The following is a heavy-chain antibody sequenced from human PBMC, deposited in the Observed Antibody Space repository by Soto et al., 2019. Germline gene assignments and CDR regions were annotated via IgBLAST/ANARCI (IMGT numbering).Heavy chain of an antibody. J-gene: IGHJ6*02. V-gene: IGHV4-30-4*08. Sequence: QVQLQESGPGLVKPSQTLSLTCSVSGGSISNDDYYWTWIRQPPGKGLEWIGHIYYNGNTYYNPSLKSRLTRSLDTSQNQFSLHLTSVIAADSASYFCARATTVTSSFFYYSLDVWGQGTTVTVSS. CDR2: IYYNGNT. CDR1: GGSISNDDYY. D-gene: IGHD4-17*01. CDR3: ARATTVTSSFFYYSLDV.